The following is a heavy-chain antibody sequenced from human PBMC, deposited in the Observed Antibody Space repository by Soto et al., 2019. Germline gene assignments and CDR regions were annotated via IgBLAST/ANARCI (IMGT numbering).Heavy chain of an antibody. V-gene: IGHV1-46*03. J-gene: IGHJ6*02. CDR2: INPSGGST. Sequence: GASVKVSCKASGYTFTSYYMHWVRQAPGQGLEWMGIINPSGGSTSYAQKFQGRVTMTRDTSTSTVYMELSSLRSEDTAVYYCAKTTVVTRAPKSAGYYYYGMDVWGQGTTVTVSS. CDR3: AKTTVVTRAPKSAGYYYYGMDV. CDR1: GYTFTSYY. D-gene: IGHD4-17*01.